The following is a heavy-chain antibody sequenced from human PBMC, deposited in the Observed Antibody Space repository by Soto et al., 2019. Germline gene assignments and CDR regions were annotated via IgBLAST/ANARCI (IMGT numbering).Heavy chain of an antibody. CDR2: ISSSASYI. CDR1: GFTFSRCD. Sequence: PGGSLRLSCATSGFTFSRCDMNWVRQAPGKGLEWVSFISSSASYIYYADSVRGRFTISRDNSKNTIFLHMDSLRAEDTAVYYCAKDRNYPRDQFHYWGQGTLVTVSS. J-gene: IGHJ4*02. CDR3: AKDRNYPRDQFHY. V-gene: IGHV3-21*04. D-gene: IGHD1-7*01.